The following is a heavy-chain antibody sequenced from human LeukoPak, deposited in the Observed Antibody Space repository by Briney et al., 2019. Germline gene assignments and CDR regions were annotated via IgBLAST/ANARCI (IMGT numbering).Heavy chain of an antibody. J-gene: IGHJ3*02. D-gene: IGHD6-19*01. CDR1: GYTFTRYG. CDR3: ARDFEAVADEGGYDAFDI. CDR2: ISGYNGNT. Sequence: ASVRVSCKASGYTFTRYGMTWVRQAPGQGLEWMGWISGYNGNTNYAQKFQGRVTMTKDTSTSRVYMELRSLRPDDTAVYYCARDFEAVADEGGYDAFDIWGQGTMVTVSS. V-gene: IGHV1-18*01.